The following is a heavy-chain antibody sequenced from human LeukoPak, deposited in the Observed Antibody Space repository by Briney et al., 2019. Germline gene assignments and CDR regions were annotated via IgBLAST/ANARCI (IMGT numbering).Heavy chain of an antibody. CDR2: ISGSGGST. D-gene: IGHD3-22*01. Sequence: GGSLGLSCAASGFTFSSYAMSWVRQAPGRGLEWVSAISGSGGSTYYADSVKGRFTISRDNSKNTLYLQMNSLRAEDTAVYYCAKDRTRFMIEYYFDYWGQGTLVTVSS. V-gene: IGHV3-23*01. J-gene: IGHJ4*02. CDR1: GFTFSSYA. CDR3: AKDRTRFMIEYYFDY.